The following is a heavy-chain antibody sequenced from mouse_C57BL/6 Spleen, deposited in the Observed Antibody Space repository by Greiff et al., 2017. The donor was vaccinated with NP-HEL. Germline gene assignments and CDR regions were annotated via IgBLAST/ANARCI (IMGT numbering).Heavy chain of an antibody. Sequence: EVKLVESGGDLVKPGGSLKLSCAASGFTFSSYGMSWVRQTPDKRLEWVATISSGGSYTYYPDSVKGRFTISRDNAKNTLYLQMSSLKSEDTAMYYCARQEGMVTTSWFAYWGQGTLVTVSA. CDR2: ISSGGSYT. CDR1: GFTFSSYG. D-gene: IGHD2-10*02. V-gene: IGHV5-6*01. J-gene: IGHJ3*01. CDR3: ARQEGMVTTSWFAY.